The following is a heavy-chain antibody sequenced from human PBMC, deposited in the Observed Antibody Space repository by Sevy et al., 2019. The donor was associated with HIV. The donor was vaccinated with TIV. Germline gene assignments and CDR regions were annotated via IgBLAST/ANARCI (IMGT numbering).Heavy chain of an antibody. J-gene: IGHJ6*02. CDR2: ISSSGSTI. D-gene: IGHD6-19*01. CDR1: GFTFSDYY. CDR3: AREKAVAGISYYYYYGMDV. Sequence: GGSLRLSCAASGFTFSDYYMSWIRQAPGKGLEWVSYISSSGSTIYYADSVKGRFTISRDNAKNSLYLQMNSLRAEDTAVYYCAREKAVAGISYYYYYGMDVWGQGTTVTVSS. V-gene: IGHV3-11*01.